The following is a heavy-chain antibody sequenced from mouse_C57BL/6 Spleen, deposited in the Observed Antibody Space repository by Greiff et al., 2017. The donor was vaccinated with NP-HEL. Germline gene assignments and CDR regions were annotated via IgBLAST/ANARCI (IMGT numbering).Heavy chain of an antibody. CDR2: ISSGSSTI. D-gene: IGHD1-1*01. CDR3: ASCSSYYAMDY. J-gene: IGHJ4*01. CDR1: GFTFSDYG. Sequence: EVKLVESGGGLVKPGGSLKLSCAASGFTFSDYGMHWVRQAPEKGLEWVAYISSGSSTIYYADTVKGRFTISRDNAKNTLFLQMTSLRSEDTAMYYCASCSSYYAMDYWGQGTSVTVSS. V-gene: IGHV5-17*01.